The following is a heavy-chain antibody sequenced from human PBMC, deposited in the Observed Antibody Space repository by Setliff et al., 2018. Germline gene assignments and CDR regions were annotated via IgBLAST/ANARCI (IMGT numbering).Heavy chain of an antibody. CDR2: ISPYSGES. D-gene: IGHD3-16*01. V-gene: IGHV1-18*01. J-gene: IGHJ4*02. CDR1: GFRFTRFG. Sequence: ASVKVSCKTSGFRFTRFGFSWVRQAPGQGLEWMGWISPYSGESNYAQKFQDRLTVTADTSTKTTYMELRSLTSDDTAVYFCTRSRGPRVVLAADFDFWSQGTRVTVSS. CDR3: TRSRGPRVVLAADFDF.